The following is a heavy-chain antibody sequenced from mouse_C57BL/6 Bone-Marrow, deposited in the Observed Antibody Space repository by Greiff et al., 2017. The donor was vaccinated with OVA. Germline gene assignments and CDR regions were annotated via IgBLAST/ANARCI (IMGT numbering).Heavy chain of an antibody. D-gene: IGHD2-2*01. J-gene: IGHJ2*01. CDR1: GYTFTDYN. Sequence: VQLQQSGPELVKPGASVKIPCKASGYTFTDYNMDWVKQSHGKSLEWIGDINPNNGGTIYNQKFKGKATLTVDKSSSTAYMELRSLTSEDTAVYYCARERWLRLWYFDYWGQGTTLTVSS. CDR3: ARERWLRLWYFDY. V-gene: IGHV1-18*01. CDR2: INPNNGGT.